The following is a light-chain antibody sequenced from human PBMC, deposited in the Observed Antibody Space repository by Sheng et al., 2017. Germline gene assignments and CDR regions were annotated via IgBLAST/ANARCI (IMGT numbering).Light chain of an antibody. CDR2: GAS. J-gene: IGKJ2*03. CDR1: QSVSSN. V-gene: IGKV3-15*01. Sequence: EIVMTQSPATLSVSPGERATLSCRASQSVSSNLAWYQQKPGQAPRLLIYGASTRATGIPARFSGSGSGTEFTLTISSLQSEDFAVYYCQYYSNWPPYSFGQGTKLEI. CDR3: QYYSNWPPYS.